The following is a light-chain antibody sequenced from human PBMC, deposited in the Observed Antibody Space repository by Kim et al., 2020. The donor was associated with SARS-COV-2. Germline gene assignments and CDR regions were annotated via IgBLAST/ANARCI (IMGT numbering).Light chain of an antibody. CDR3: NSRDSNNNVL. Sequence: VALGQTGRITCQGDSLRSYYATWYQQKPGQAPILVIYDKNNRPSGIPDRFSGSSSGNTASLTITGTQAGDEADYYCNSRDSNNNVLFGGGTQLTVL. CDR2: DKN. J-gene: IGLJ2*01. CDR1: SLRSYY. V-gene: IGLV3-19*01.